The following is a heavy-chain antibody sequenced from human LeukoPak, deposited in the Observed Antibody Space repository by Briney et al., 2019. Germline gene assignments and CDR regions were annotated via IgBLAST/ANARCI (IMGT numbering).Heavy chain of an antibody. CDR3: ARGNTYYYYGMDV. V-gene: IGHV3-21*01. CDR2: ISSSSSYI. Sequence: AGESLRLSCAASGFTFSSYSMNWVRQAPGKGLEWVSSISSSSSYISYADSVEGRFTISRDNAKNSLYLQMNSLRAEDTAVYYCARGNTYYYYGMDVWGQGTTVTVSS. CDR1: GFTFSSYS. J-gene: IGHJ6*02.